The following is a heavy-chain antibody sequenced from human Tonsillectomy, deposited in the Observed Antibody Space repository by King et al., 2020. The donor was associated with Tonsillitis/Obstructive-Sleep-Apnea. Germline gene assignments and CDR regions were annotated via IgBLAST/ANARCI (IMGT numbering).Heavy chain of an antibody. D-gene: IGHD2-2*01. CDR3: ARSFPQLLSLSYYYYMDV. V-gene: IGHV4-34*01. J-gene: IGHJ6*03. Sequence: VQLQQWGAGLLKPSETLSLTCAVYGGSFSGYYWSWIRQPPGKGLEWIGEINHSGSTNYNPSLKSRVTISVDTSKNQFSLSLSSMTAADTAVYYCARSFPQLLSLSYYYYMDVWGKGTTVSVSS. CDR2: INHSGST. CDR1: GGSFSGYY.